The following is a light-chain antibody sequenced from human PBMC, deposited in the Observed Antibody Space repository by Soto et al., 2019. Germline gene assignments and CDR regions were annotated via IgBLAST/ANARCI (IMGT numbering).Light chain of an antibody. CDR1: QSVSIY. CDR2: DAS. Sequence: EIVLTQSPATLSLSPGERATLSCSASQSVSIYLAWYQQKPGQAPRLLIYDASNRATGIPARFSGSGYGTDFTLTISSLAPEDFAVYYCQQRSRFTFGQGTRLEIK. V-gene: IGKV3-11*01. J-gene: IGKJ5*01. CDR3: QQRSRFT.